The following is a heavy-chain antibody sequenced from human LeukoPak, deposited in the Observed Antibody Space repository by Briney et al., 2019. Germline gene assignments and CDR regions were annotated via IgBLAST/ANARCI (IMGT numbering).Heavy chain of an antibody. V-gene: IGHV4-39*01. CDR1: GGSISSSSYY. CDR2: IYYSGST. J-gene: IGHJ5*02. CDR3: ARHSSRYNWFDP. Sequence: SETLSLTCTVSGGSISSSSYYWGWIRQPPGKGLEWIGSIYYSGSTYYNPSLKSRVTISVDTSKNQFSLKLSSVTAADTAAYYCARHSSRYNWFDPWGQGTLVTVSS.